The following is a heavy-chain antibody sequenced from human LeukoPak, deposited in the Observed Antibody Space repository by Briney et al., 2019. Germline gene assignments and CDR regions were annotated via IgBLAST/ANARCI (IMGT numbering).Heavy chain of an antibody. CDR3: ARDPPPFWTGYSFQYYGMDV. J-gene: IGHJ6*02. Sequence: GGSLRLSCAASGFTFSSHDMNWVRRAPGKGPEWVSHISSSSGTIYYVDSVKGRFTISRDNAKNSLFLQMNSLRDEDTAVYYCARDPPPFWTGYSFQYYGMDVWGQGTTVTVSS. V-gene: IGHV3-48*02. CDR1: GFTFSSHD. CDR2: ISSSSGTI. D-gene: IGHD3/OR15-3a*01.